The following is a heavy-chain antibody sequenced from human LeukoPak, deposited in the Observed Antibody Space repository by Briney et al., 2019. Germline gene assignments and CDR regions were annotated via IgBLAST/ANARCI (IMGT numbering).Heavy chain of an antibody. V-gene: IGHV3-30-3*01. Sequence: GRSLRLSCAASGFTFSDFAMHWVRHAPGKGLEWVAIISYDGSNKYYADSVKGRFTISRDDSKNTLYLQMNSLSAEDTAVYYCARDEGDDLVDYRGQGTLVTVSS. CDR2: ISYDGSNK. J-gene: IGHJ4*02. CDR1: GFTFSDFA. CDR3: ARDEGDDLVDY. D-gene: IGHD3-16*01.